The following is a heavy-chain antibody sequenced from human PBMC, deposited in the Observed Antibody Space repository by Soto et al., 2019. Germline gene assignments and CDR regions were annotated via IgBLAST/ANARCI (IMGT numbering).Heavy chain of an antibody. CDR1: GDSISAYY. CDR3: ARDQSGYYFDY. J-gene: IGHJ4*02. V-gene: IGHV4-59*01. CDR2: IHYSGST. Sequence: QVRLQESGPGLVKPSETLSLTCTVSGDSISAYYWSWIRQPPGKGLEWIGYIHYSGSTNYNPSLKRRVTISVDTSQNQFSLDLSSVTAADTAVYYCARDQSGYYFDYWGQGTLVTVSS.